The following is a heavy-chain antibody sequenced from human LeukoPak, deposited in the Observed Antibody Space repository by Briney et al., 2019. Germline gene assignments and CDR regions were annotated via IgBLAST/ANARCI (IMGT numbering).Heavy chain of an antibody. J-gene: IGHJ5*02. D-gene: IGHD6-13*01. V-gene: IGHV4-59*01. Sequence: SETLSLTCTVPGGSISGSYWSWIRQPPGKGLEWIAYMYNSGSTNYNPSLKRRLTISIDTNKNQFSLKLSSVTAADTAVYYCARGRGSSWFNWFDPWGQGTLVTVSS. CDR3: ARGRGSSWFNWFDP. CDR2: MYNSGST. CDR1: GGSISGSY.